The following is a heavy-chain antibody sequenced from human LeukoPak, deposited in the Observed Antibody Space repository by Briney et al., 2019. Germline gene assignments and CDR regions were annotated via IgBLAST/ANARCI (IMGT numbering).Heavy chain of an antibody. CDR3: AREYDFWSGYCHHRPRYMDV. CDR1: GGSISSYY. D-gene: IGHD3-3*01. Sequence: SETLSLTCTVSGGSISSYYWSWIRQPPGKGLEWIGYIYYSGSTNYNPSLKSRVTISVDTSKNQFSLKLSSVTAADTAVYYCAREYDFWSGYCHHRPRYMDVWGKGTTVTVSS. CDR2: IYYSGST. J-gene: IGHJ6*03. V-gene: IGHV4-59*01.